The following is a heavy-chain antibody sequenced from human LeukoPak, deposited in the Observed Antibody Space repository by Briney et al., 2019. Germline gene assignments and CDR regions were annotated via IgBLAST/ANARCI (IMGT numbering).Heavy chain of an antibody. D-gene: IGHD3-9*01. V-gene: IGHV4-39*01. CDR1: GGSISSSSYY. J-gene: IGHJ4*02. CDR3: FKQKTAYDILTGYYPYMGSIFDY. CDR2: IYYSGST. Sequence: SETLSLTCTVSGGSISSSSYYWGWIRQPPRKWLEWIGSIYYSGSTYCNPSFKSRVTISVDTSKNQFSLMLSSVTAADTAVFFFFKQKTAYDILTGYYPYMGSIFDYWGQGTLVTVSS.